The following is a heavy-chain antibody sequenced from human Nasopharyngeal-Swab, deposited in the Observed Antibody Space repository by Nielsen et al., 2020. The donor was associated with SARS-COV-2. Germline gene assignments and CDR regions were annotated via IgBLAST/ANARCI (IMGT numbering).Heavy chain of an antibody. CDR3: ENVWY. D-gene: IGHD2-15*01. CDR1: GFTFSSYG. Sequence: GGSLRLSCAASGFTFSSYGIHWVRQAPGKGLEWVAFVSYDGSNKYYADSVKGRFTISRDTSKNTLYLQMNTLRAEDTAVYYCENVWYWGQGTLVTVSS. J-gene: IGHJ4*02. V-gene: IGHV3-30*18. CDR2: VSYDGSNK.